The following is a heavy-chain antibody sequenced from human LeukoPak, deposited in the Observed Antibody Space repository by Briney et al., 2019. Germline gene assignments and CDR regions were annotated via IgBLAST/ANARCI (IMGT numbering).Heavy chain of an antibody. Sequence: SQTLSLTCTVSGGSISSGGYYWSWIRQHPGKGLEWIGYIYYSGSTNYNPSLKSRVTISVDTSKDQFSLKLSSVTAADTAVYYCARFYQRDWFDPWGQGTLVTVSS. J-gene: IGHJ5*02. V-gene: IGHV4-31*03. CDR2: IYYSGST. CDR3: ARFYQRDWFDP. CDR1: GGSISSGGYY. D-gene: IGHD6-25*01.